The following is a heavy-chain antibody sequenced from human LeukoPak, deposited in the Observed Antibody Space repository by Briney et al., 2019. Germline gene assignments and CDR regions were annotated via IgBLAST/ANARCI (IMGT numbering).Heavy chain of an antibody. CDR3: ARDLRSSGYYAFDY. V-gene: IGHV3-21*01. D-gene: IGHD3-22*01. CDR1: GFTFSSYS. J-gene: IGHJ4*02. CDR2: ISSSSSYI. Sequence: GGSLRLSCAASGFTFSSYSMNWVRQAPGKGLEWVSSISSSSSYIYYADSVKGRFTISRDDAKNSLYLQMNSLRAEDTAVYYCARDLRSSGYYAFDYWGQGTLVTVSS.